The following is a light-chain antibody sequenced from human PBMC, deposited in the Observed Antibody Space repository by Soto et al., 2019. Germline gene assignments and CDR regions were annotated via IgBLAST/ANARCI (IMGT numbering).Light chain of an antibody. Sequence: QSVLTQPPSVSAAPGQKITISCSGSSSNIGNNYVSWYRQLPGIAPELLIYDINKRPSGIPDRFSGSKSGTSATLGITGLQTGDEADYYCRTWDSSLSAYVFGTRTKSTGL. CDR3: RTWDSSLSAYV. CDR1: SSNIGNNY. CDR2: DIN. J-gene: IGLJ1*01. V-gene: IGLV1-51*01.